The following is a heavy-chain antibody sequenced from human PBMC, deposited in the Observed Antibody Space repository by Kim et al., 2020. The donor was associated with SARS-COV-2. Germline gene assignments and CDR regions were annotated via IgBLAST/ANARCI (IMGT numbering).Heavy chain of an antibody. CDR2: ISTTSQTI. Sequence: GGSLRLSCVASGFTFGDYYMTWIRQAPGKGLEWIAHISTTSQTIFYADSVKGRFTVSRDNAAKSLFLHMNGLKADDTAVYYCASPRGWIPQLRQYFPMDVWGQGTTVNVSS. D-gene: IGHD2-2*01. J-gene: IGHJ6*02. V-gene: IGHV3-11*01. CDR1: GFTFGDYY. CDR3: ASPRGWIPQLRQYFPMDV.